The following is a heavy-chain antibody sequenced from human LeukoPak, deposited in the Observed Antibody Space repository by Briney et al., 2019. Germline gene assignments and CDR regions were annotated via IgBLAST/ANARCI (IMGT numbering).Heavy chain of an antibody. CDR2: IYPGDSET. V-gene: IGHV5-51*01. CDR1: GYSFTSYW. J-gene: IGHJ4*02. CDR3: ARDYGGNSLFDY. Sequence: GEPLKISCKGSGYSFTSYWIGWVRQMPGKGLDWMGIIYPGDSETRYTPSFQGQVTISADKSISTAYLEWSSLKASDTAMYYCARDYGGNSLFDYWGQGTLVTVSS. D-gene: IGHD4-23*01.